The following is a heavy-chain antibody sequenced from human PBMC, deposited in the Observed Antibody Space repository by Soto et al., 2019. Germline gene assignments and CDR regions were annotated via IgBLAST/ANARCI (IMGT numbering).Heavy chain of an antibody. D-gene: IGHD3-22*01. CDR2: INPNSGGT. J-gene: IGHJ4*02. CDR1: GYTFTGYY. V-gene: IGHV1-2*02. Sequence: ASVKVSCKASGYTFTGYYMHWVRQAPGQGLEWMGWINPNSGGTNYAQKFQGRVTMARDTSISTAYMELSRLRSDDTAVYYCAREIPNYYDSSGPDRGYFDYWGQGTLVTVSS. CDR3: AREIPNYYDSSGPDRGYFDY.